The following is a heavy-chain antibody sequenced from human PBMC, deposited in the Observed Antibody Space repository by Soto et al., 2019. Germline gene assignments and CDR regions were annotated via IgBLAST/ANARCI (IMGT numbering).Heavy chain of an antibody. CDR2: VYRTGST. D-gene: IGHD6-13*01. CDR3: ARARATIAAAAIFDC. Sequence: QVQLQESGPGLVKPSGTLSLTCAVSGGSISTSNWWSWVRQPPGKGLEWIGEVYRTGSTNYNPSLESRLTTPXXXSXXQFSLTLTSVTAADTAVYYCARARATIAAAAIFDCWGQGTLVTVSS. V-gene: IGHV4-4*02. CDR1: GGSISTSNW. J-gene: IGHJ4*02.